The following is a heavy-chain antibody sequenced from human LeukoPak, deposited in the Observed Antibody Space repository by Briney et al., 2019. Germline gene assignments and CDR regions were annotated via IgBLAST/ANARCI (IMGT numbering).Heavy chain of an antibody. CDR3: ARGAVAGTWDNWFDP. CDR2: INPNSGGT. CDR1: GYTFTGYY. D-gene: IGHD6-19*01. Sequence: GASVKVSCKASGYTFTGYYMHWVRQAPGQGLEWMGRINPNSGGTNYAQKFQGRVTMTRDTSISTAYMELSRLRSDDTAVYYCARGAVAGTWDNWFDPWGQGTLVTVSS. J-gene: IGHJ5*02. V-gene: IGHV1-2*02.